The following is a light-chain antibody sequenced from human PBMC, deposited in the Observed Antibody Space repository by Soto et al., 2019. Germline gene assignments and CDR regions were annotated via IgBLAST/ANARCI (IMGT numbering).Light chain of an antibody. CDR3: QQSYTTANT. J-gene: IGKJ2*01. V-gene: IGKV1-39*01. CDR1: QSISDY. Sequence: DIQMTQFPSSLSASVGDRVTITCRASQSISDYLNWYQKKPGKAPKLLIYGTSYLQSEVPSRFSGRGSGTDFTLTISSLQLEDFATYFCQQSYTTANTFGQGPRWIS. CDR2: GTS.